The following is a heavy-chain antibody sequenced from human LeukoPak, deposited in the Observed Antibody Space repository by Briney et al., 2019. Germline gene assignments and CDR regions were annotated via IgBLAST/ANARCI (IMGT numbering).Heavy chain of an antibody. Sequence: PSETLSLTCTVSGYSISSGYYWGWIRQPPGKGLEWIGSIYYSGSTYYNPSLKSRVAISVDTSKNQFSLKLSSVTAADTAVYYCARSLVVGATYPYHWGQGTLVTVSS. CDR3: ARSLVVGATYPYH. J-gene: IGHJ5*02. CDR1: GYSISSGYY. CDR2: IYYSGST. V-gene: IGHV4-38-2*02. D-gene: IGHD1-26*01.